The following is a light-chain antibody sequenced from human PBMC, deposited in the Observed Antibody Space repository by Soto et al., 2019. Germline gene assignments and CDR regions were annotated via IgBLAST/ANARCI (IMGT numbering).Light chain of an antibody. V-gene: IGKV3-15*01. CDR1: QSGSSN. CDR3: QQYNSWPRT. Sequence: EIGMTQSPATLSVSPGERATLSCRASQSGSSNLAWYQQKPGQAPRLLIYGASTRATGIPARFSGSGSGTEFTLTISSLQSEYFAVYYCQQYNSWPRTFGQGTKVEIQ. CDR2: GAS. J-gene: IGKJ1*01.